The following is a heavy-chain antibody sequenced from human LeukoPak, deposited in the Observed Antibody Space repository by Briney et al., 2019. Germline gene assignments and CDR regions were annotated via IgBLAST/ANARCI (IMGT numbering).Heavy chain of an antibody. CDR1: GYTFTGYY. D-gene: IGHD3-10*01. CDR3: ARLITMVRGAYYFDY. J-gene: IGHJ4*02. CDR2: INPNSGGT. Sequence: ASVKVSCKASGYTFTGYYMHWVRQAPGQGLEWMGWINPNSGGTNYAQKFQGRVTMTRDTSISTAYMELSRLRSDDTAVYYCARLITMVRGAYYFDYRGQGTLVTVSS. V-gene: IGHV1-2*02.